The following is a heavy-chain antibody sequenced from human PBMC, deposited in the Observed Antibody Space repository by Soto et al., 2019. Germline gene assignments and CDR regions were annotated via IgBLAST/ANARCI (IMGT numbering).Heavy chain of an antibody. V-gene: IGHV3-66*01. CDR2: IYSGGST. Sequence: GGSLRLSCAASGFTVSSNYMSWVRQAPGKGLEWVSVIYSGGSTYYADSVKGRFTISRDNSKNTLYLQMNSLRAEDTAVYYCATDTIFALGYYYYYMDVWGKGTTVTVSS. J-gene: IGHJ6*03. CDR3: ATDTIFALGYYYYYMDV. CDR1: GFTVSSNY. D-gene: IGHD3-3*01.